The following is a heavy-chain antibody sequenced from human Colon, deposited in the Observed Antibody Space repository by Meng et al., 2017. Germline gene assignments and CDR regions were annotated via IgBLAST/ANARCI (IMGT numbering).Heavy chain of an antibody. Sequence: QVQLTQSGPGLVKPSQTLSPTCAISGDSVSSNSAAWNWIRQSPSRGLEWLGRTYYRSKYYNDYALSVKSRITINPDTSKNQFSLQLNSVTPEDTAIYYCARDWGDVRGGFDFWGQGTLVTVSS. D-gene: IGHD3-10*02. CDR3: ARDWGDVRGGFDF. J-gene: IGHJ4*02. CDR1: GDSVSSNSAA. CDR2: TYYRSKYYN. V-gene: IGHV6-1*01.